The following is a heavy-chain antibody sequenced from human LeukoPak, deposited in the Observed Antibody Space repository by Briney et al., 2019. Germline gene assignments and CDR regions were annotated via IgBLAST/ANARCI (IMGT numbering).Heavy chain of an antibody. CDR3: AKSGVGIAVAGIRVRYYYYYMDV. Sequence: GGSLRLSCAASGFTFSSYAMSWVRQAPGKGLEWVSAISGSGGSTYYADSVKGRFTISRDNSKNTLYLQMNSLRAEDTAVYYCAKSGVGIAVAGIRVRYYYYYMDVWGKGTTVTVSS. D-gene: IGHD6-19*01. J-gene: IGHJ6*03. CDR1: GFTFSSYA. V-gene: IGHV3-23*01. CDR2: ISGSGGST.